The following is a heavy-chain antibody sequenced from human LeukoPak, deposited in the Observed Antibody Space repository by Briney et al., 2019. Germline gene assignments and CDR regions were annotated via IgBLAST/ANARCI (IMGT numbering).Heavy chain of an antibody. Sequence: TSETLSLTCAAYGWAFSGYRWNWIRQAPGKGLEWIGEINDRGITNYNPSLKSRVTISVDPSKKQFSLQLKAVGAADTAVCYCARDPPAVVNVPYYFDDWGQGTLVTVSS. CDR2: INDRGIT. J-gene: IGHJ4*02. D-gene: IGHD3-16*01. V-gene: IGHV4-34*01. CDR3: ARDPPAVVNVPYYFDD. CDR1: GWAFSGYR.